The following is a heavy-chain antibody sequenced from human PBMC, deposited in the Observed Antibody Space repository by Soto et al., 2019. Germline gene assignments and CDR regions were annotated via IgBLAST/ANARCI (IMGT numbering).Heavy chain of an antibody. CDR1: GYRFTSYA. J-gene: IGHJ5*02. D-gene: IGHD3-9*01. Sequence: QVRLVQSGTEVKKPGASMKLSCKASGYRFTSYAIHWVRRAPGQRLEWMGWIFAGNGDTEYSPKFQDRVTITRDTSASTTYIQLTSLGSEDTAVYYCARNVPHTGYYNHWGPGTLVTVSS. CDR2: IFAGNGDT. CDR3: ARNVPHTGYYNH. V-gene: IGHV1-3*01.